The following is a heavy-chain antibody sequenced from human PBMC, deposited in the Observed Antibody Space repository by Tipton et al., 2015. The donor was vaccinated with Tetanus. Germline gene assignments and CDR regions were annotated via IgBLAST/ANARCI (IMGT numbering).Heavy chain of an antibody. Sequence: SLRLSCAASGFTFSSYAMSWVRQAPGKGLEWVSAISGSGGSTYYADSVKGRFTISRDNSKNTLSLQMNSLRAEDTAVYYCAKDQEGSPPRQTIRSCDSWGQRTLVTVSS. D-gene: IGHD3-9*01. CDR3: AKDQEGSPPRQTIRSCDS. J-gene: IGHJ4*02. CDR1: GFTFSSYA. V-gene: IGHV3-23*01. CDR2: ISGSGGST.